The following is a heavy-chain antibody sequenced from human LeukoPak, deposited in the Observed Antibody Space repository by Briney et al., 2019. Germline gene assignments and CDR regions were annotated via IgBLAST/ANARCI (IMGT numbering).Heavy chain of an antibody. J-gene: IGHJ4*02. Sequence: PSETLSLTCTVSGGSISSGDYYWSWIRQPPGKGLEWIGYIYYSGSTYYNPSLKSRVTISVDTSKNQFSLKLSSVTAADTAVYYCARAHDYGGNSNFDYWGQGTLVTVSS. CDR3: ARAHDYGGNSNFDY. D-gene: IGHD4-23*01. CDR1: GGSISSGDYY. V-gene: IGHV4-30-4*01. CDR2: IYYSGST.